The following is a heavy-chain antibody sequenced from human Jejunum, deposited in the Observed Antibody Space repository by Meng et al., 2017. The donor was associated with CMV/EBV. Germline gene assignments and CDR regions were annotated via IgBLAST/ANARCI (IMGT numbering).Heavy chain of an antibody. V-gene: IGHV3-48*03. CDR1: TLSNHD. D-gene: IGHD3-3*01. CDR3: ARQNYDFWSDYSVFFDY. CDR2: INRGDSVI. Sequence: TLSNHDMNWVRQAPGKGLEWLSHINRGDSVILYADSVQGRFTISRDNAKNSLFLQMNSLRAEDTAVYFCARQNYDFWSDYSVFFDYWGQGALVTVSS. J-gene: IGHJ4*02.